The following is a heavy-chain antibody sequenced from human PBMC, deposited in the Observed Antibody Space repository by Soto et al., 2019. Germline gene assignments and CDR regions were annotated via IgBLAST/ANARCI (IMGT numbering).Heavy chain of an antibody. Sequence: PGGSLRLSCAASGFTFSNSWMHWVRQVSGKGLEWVSRINADRTSTSYADSVKGRFTISRDNAKNTLHLHVNSLRAEDTAVYYCVKVLARGVGVPRFYFDSWGQGALVTVSS. CDR3: VKVLARGVGVPRFYFDS. V-gene: IGHV3-74*01. CDR1: GFTFSNSW. D-gene: IGHD2-2*01. CDR2: INADRTST. J-gene: IGHJ4*02.